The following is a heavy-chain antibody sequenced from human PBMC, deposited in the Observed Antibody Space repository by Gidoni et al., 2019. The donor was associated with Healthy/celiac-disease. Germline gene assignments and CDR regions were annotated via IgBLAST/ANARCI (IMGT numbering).Heavy chain of an antibody. CDR2: IYYSGST. J-gene: IGHJ4*02. D-gene: IGHD2-2*01. Sequence: PGKGLEWIGYIYYSGSTNYNPSLKSRVTISVDTSKNQFSLKLSSVTAADTAVYYCARDSAYCSSTSCYPYFDYWGQGTLVTVSS. CDR3: ARDSAYCSSTSCYPYFDY. V-gene: IGHV4-59*01.